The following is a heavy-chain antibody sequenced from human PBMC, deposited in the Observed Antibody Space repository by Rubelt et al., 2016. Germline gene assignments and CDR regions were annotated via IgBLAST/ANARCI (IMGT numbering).Heavy chain of an antibody. J-gene: IGHJ4*02. D-gene: IGHD3-9*01. CDR3: ARVGYFGRGANY. CDR2: IFTSGSG. CDR1: GGSISGYF. Sequence: QVQLQESGPRLVNLSETLSLTCTVSGGSISGYFWTWIRQPAGRGLEWVGHIFTSGSGNYNPSLKSRVAMSIDTSGNQISLNLSSVTAADTAMYYCARVGYFGRGANYWGQGTLVTVSS. V-gene: IGHV4-4*07.